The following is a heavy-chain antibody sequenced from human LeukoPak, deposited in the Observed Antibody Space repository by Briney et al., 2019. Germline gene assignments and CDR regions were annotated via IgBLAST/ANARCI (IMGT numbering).Heavy chain of an antibody. J-gene: IGHJ4*02. CDR2: IYYSGST. D-gene: IGHD1-26*01. Sequence: SSETLSLTCAVSGGSISSGSYYWSWIRQPPGKGLEWIGYIYYSGSTNYNPSLKSRVTISVDTSKNQFSLKLSSVTAADTAVYYCARQGGYRVGFDYWGQGTLVTVSS. CDR3: ARQGGYRVGFDY. V-gene: IGHV4-61*01. CDR1: GGSISSGSYY.